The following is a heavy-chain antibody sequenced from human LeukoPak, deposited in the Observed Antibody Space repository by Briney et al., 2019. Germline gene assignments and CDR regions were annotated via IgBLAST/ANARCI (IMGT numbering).Heavy chain of an antibody. CDR2: ISSSSDHI. V-gene: IGHV3-23*01. CDR1: GFTFSSHA. D-gene: IGHD5-18*01. Sequence: GGSLRLSCAASGFTFSSHAMSWVRRAPGKGLEWVSAISSSSDHIYYADSVQGRFTISRDNSKNTLYLQMNSLRAEDTALYYCANFVDTSMGGNDYWGQGTLVTVSS. J-gene: IGHJ4*02. CDR3: ANFVDTSMGGNDY.